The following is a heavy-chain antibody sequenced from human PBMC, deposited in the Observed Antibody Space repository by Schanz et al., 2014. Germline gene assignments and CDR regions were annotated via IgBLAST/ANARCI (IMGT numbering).Heavy chain of an antibody. CDR3: AKDQGSYGSGSYSYFDY. V-gene: IGHV3-23*04. J-gene: IGHJ4*02. CDR1: GFTVSNSY. Sequence: EEQLVESGGGVVQPGRSLRLSCAASGFTVSNSYIHWVRQAPGKGLEWISAISGSGASTYYADSVKGRFTISRDNAKNTLYLQMNSLRAEDTAVYYCAKDQGSYGSGSYSYFDYWGQGTLATVSS. CDR2: ISGSGAST. D-gene: IGHD3-10*01.